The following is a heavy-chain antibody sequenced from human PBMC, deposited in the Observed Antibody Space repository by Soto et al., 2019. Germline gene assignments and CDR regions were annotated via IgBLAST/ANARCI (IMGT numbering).Heavy chain of an antibody. CDR3: ARDLGGDIAAAGAPNYYYGMDV. Sequence: ASVKVSCKASGYTFTGYYMHWVRQAPGQGLEWMGWINPNSGGTNYAQKFQGWVTMTRDTSISTAYMELSRLRSDDTAVYYCARDLGGDIAAAGAPNYYYGMDVWGQGTTVTVSS. D-gene: IGHD6-13*01. CDR1: GYTFTGYY. J-gene: IGHJ6*02. CDR2: INPNSGGT. V-gene: IGHV1-2*04.